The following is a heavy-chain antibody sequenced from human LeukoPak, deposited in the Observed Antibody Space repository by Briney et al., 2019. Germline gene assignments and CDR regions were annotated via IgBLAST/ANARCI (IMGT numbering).Heavy chain of an antibody. CDR1: GFTFSSYA. V-gene: IGHV3-23*01. CDR3: AKFPLFLEWLPQYYFDY. D-gene: IGHD3-3*01. CDR2: ITGSGGST. Sequence: GGSLRLSCAASGFTFSSYAMHWVRQAPGKGLEWVSSITGSGGSTYYAESVKGRFTISRDNSKNTLYLQINSLRAEDTAVYYCAKFPLFLEWLPQYYFDYWGQGTLVTVSS. J-gene: IGHJ4*02.